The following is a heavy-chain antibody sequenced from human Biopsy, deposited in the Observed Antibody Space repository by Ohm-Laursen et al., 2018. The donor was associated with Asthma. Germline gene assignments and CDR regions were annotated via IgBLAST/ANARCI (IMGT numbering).Heavy chain of an antibody. J-gene: IGHJ4*02. CDR1: GDSVSSNSAT. CDR3: SRGTGFSNRWYYFDF. CDR2: TYYRSKWYN. V-gene: IGHV6-1*01. Sequence: QTLSLTCAISGDSVSSNSATWNWIRQSPSRGLEWLGRTYYRSKWYNDYAVSVKSRMTINPDTPKNHFSLQLNSVTPEVTAVHFRSRGTGFSNRWYYFDFWGPGTLVTGSS. D-gene: IGHD2-2*01.